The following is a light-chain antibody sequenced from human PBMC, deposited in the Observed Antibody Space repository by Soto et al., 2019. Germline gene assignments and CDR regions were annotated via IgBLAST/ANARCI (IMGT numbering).Light chain of an antibody. Sequence: DIKITHSPSSRSAPVVDRVTITFRASQSISSYLNWYQQKPGKAPKLLIYAASSLQSGVPSSFSGSGSGTDFTLTISSLQPEDFATYYCQQSYSTPSIGQGTRLEIK. J-gene: IGKJ5*01. CDR2: AAS. CDR1: QSISSY. CDR3: QQSYSTPS. V-gene: IGKV1-39*01.